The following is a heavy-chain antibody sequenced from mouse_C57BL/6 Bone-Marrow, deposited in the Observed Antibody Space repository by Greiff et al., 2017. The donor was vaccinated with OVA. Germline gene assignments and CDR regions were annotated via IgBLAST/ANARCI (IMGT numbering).Heavy chain of an antibody. CDR3: ARGDYYGSSYEGAMDY. V-gene: IGHV1-53*01. J-gene: IGHJ4*01. D-gene: IGHD1-1*01. CDR2: INPSNGGT. Sequence: QVQLQQPGPELVKPGASVKLSCKASGYTFTSYWMHWVKQRPGQGLEWIGNINPSNGGTNYNEKFKSKATLTVDKSSSTAYMQLSSLTSEDSAVYYCARGDYYGSSYEGAMDYWGQGTSVTVSS. CDR1: GYTFTSYW.